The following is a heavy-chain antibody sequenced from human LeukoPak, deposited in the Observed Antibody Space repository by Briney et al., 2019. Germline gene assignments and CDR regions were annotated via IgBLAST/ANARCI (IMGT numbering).Heavy chain of an antibody. D-gene: IGHD3/OR15-3a*01. CDR3: AKVWTAYSDDYFDF. V-gene: IGHV3-23*01. CDR1: GFTFSSYG. Sequence: GGSLRLSCAAAGFTFSSYGMSWVRQAPGKGRECVSSISGSGGSTNHADSVKGRFTISRDNSKNTLYLQMNSLRAEDTAVYYCAKVWTAYSDDYFDFWGQGTLVTVSS. J-gene: IGHJ4*02. CDR2: ISGSGGST.